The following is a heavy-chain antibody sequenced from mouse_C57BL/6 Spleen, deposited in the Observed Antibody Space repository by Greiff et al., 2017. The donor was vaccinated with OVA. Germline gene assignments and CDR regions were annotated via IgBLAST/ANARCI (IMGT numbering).Heavy chain of an antibody. V-gene: IGHV1-69*01. CDR2: IDPSDSYT. CDR1: GYTFTSYW. CDR3: ARSSYDYSPFDY. J-gene: IGHJ2*01. D-gene: IGHD2-4*01. Sequence: QVQLKQSGAELVMPGASVKLSCKASGYTFTSYWMHWVKQRPGQGLEWIGEIDPSDSYTNYNQKFKGKSTLTVDKSSSTAYMQLSSLTSEDSAVYYCARSSYDYSPFDYWGQGTTLTVSS.